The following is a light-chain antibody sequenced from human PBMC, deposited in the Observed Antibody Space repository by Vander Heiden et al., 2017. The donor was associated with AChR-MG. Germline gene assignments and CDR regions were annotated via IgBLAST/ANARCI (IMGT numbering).Light chain of an antibody. CDR3: ASFTDTNTWV. CDR2: EVS. CDR1: KVDLGYSDY. V-gene: IGLV2-14*01. Sequence: QSGLTQPASVSGSPGPSITISCSGSKVDLGYSDYVPWFQQHPGNAPKLILCEVSERPAGVSGRFSGSKSGYTASLTISGLQAEDEADYYCASFTDTNTWVFGGGTRLTVL. J-gene: IGLJ3*02.